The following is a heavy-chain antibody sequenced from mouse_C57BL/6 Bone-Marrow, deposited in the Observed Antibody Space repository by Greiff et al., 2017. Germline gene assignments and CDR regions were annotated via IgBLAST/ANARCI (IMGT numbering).Heavy chain of an antibody. CDR3: ARSDYLYAMDY. Sequence: QVQLQQPGAELVKPGASVKLSCKASGYTFTSYWMQWVKQRPGQGLEWIGEIDPSDSYTNYNQKFKGKATLTVDKSSSTAYMQLSSLTSEDSAVYSCARSDYLYAMDYWGQGTSVTVSA. CDR2: IDPSDSYT. CDR1: GYTFTSYW. J-gene: IGHJ4*01. V-gene: IGHV1-50*01. D-gene: IGHD2-4*01.